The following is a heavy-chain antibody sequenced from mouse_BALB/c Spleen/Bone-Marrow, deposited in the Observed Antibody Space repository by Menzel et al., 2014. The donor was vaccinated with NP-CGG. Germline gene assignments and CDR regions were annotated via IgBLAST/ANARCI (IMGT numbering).Heavy chain of an antibody. D-gene: IGHD2-1*01. CDR3: ARYYGNYSGYFDV. CDR1: GFTFSSFG. J-gene: IGHJ1*01. V-gene: IGHV5-17*02. Sequence: EVQLQQSGGGLVQPGGSRKLSCAASGFTFSSFGMRWVRQAPEKGLEWVAYISSGSSTIYYADTVKGRFTISRDNPKNTLFLQMTSLRFEDTAMYYCARYYGNYSGYFDVWGAGTTVTVSS. CDR2: ISSGSSTI.